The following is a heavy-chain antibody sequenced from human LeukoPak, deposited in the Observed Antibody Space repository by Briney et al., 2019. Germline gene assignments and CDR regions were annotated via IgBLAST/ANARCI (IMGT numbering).Heavy chain of an antibody. CDR2: IGGRDDRT. J-gene: IGHJ4*02. CDR1: GFTFTGHT. D-gene: IGHD3-3*01. CDR3: AKAPNPLYDFWSGYK. Sequence: GGSLRLSCAASGFTFTGHTMTWLRQAPEKGLEWVSIIGGRDDRTYYTDSVKGRFTISRDNSKNILYLQMNSLRAEDTAVYYCAKAPNPLYDFWSGYKWGQGTLVTVSS. V-gene: IGHV3-23*01.